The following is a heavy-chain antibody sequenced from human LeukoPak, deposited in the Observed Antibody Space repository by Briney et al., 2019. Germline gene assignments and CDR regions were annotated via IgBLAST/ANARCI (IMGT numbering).Heavy chain of an antibody. Sequence: GGSLRLSCAASGFTFSNYAMHWVRQAPGKGLEWVALISYDGSNKYYADSVKGRFTISRDNSKSTLYLQMNSLRAEDTAVYYCAKGRRGSGLTPFDYWGQGTLVTVSS. CDR1: GFTFSNYA. CDR3: AKGRRGSGLTPFDY. CDR2: ISYDGSNK. D-gene: IGHD3-10*01. V-gene: IGHV3-30*04. J-gene: IGHJ4*02.